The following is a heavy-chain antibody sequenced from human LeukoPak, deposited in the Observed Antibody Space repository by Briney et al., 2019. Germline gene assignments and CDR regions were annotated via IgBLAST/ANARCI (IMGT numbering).Heavy chain of an antibody. CDR3: AQTLEVSTITVHY. Sequence: SETLSLTCTFYGGSFSSYYWSWVRQPPGKGLEWIGEINHSGSTTYNPSLRSRVTISVDTSKKHFSLKLTSVTAADTAVYFCAQTLEVSTITVHYWGXGTLVTVSS. CDR1: GGSFSSYY. J-gene: IGHJ4*02. V-gene: IGHV4-34*01. D-gene: IGHD2-8*02. CDR2: INHSGST.